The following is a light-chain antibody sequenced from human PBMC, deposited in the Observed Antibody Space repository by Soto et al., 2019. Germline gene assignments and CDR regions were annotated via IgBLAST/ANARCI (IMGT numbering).Light chain of an antibody. CDR1: SSDIGAYNY. V-gene: IGLV2-8*01. J-gene: IGLJ2*01. CDR3: SSYAGSNNLL. CDR2: EVT. Sequence: QSALTQPPSASGSPGQSVTISCTGTSSDIGAYNYVSWYQQHPGKAPKLMIYEVTKRPSGVPDRFSGSTSGNTASLTVSGLQAEDEADYYCSSYAGSNNLLFGGGTKVTVL.